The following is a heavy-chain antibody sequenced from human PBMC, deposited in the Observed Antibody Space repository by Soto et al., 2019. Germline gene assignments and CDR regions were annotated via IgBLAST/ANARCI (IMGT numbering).Heavy chain of an antibody. Sequence: QVQLVESGGGVVQPGRSLRLSCAASGFTFSSYCMHWVRQAPGKGLEWVAVIWYDGSYKYYADSVKGRFTISRDNSKNTLYVQMNSLRVDDTAVYYCPSVDTAMGMNCWGQGTLFTVSP. V-gene: IGHV3-33*01. D-gene: IGHD5-18*01. CDR1: GFTFSSYC. CDR2: IWYDGSYK. CDR3: PSVDTAMGMNC. J-gene: IGHJ4*02.